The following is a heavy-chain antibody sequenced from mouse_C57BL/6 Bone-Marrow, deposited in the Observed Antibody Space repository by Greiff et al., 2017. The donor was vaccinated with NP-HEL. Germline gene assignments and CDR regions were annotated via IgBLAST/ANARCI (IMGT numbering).Heavy chain of an antibody. D-gene: IGHD2-5*01. CDR1: GFTFRSSC. J-gene: IGHJ4*01. V-gene: IGHV5-6*02. CDR2: ISSGGSYT. Sequence: EVKLQESGGDLVKPGGSLKLSCAASGFTFRSSCMSWVRQTPDKRLEWVATISSGGSYTYYPDSVKGRFTISRDNAKNTLYLQMSSLKSEDTAMYYCARRSGSNAMDYWGQGTSVTVSS. CDR3: ARRSGSNAMDY.